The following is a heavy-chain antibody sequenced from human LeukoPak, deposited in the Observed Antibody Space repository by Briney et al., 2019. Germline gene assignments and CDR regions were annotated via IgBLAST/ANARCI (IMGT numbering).Heavy chain of an antibody. CDR1: GFTFSNSA. J-gene: IGHJ4*01. D-gene: IGHD6-19*01. CDR3: AKGVYSSGWSYFDY. V-gene: IGHV3-23*01. Sequence: GGSLRLSCAASGFTFSNSAMSWVRQAPGKGLEWVSTLSGSGITTYYADSVKGRFTISRDNSKNTLYLQMNSLRAEDTAVYYCAKGVYSSGWSYFDYWGHGTLVTVSS. CDR2: LSGSGITT.